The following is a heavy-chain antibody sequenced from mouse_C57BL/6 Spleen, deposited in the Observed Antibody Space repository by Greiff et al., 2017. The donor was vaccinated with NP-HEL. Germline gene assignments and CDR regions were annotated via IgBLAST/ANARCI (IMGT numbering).Heavy chain of an antibody. J-gene: IGHJ2*01. CDR1: GYTFTSYW. D-gene: IGHD1-1*01. V-gene: IGHV1-64*01. CDR2: IHPNSGST. CDR3: AREITTVVAGDPYYFDY. Sequence: VQLQQPGAELVKPGASVKLSCKASGYTFTSYWMHWVKQRPGQGLEWIGMIHPNSGSTNYNEKFKSKATLTVDKSSSTAYMQLSSLTSEDSAVYYCAREITTVVAGDPYYFDYWGQGTTLTVSS.